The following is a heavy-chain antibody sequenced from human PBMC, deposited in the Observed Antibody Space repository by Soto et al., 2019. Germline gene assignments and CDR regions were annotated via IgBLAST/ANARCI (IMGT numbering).Heavy chain of an antibody. J-gene: IGHJ4*02. V-gene: IGHV4-4*07. CDR2: IYTSGST. D-gene: IGHD5-12*01. Sequence: SETLSLTCTVSGGSISDYYWSWIRQPAGKGLEWIGRIYTSGSTDYNPSLKSRVTISIDTSRNQFSLKVTSMTAADTAVYYCARERREEIHDGYDIDYWGQGTLVTVSS. CDR3: ARERREEIHDGYDIDY. CDR1: GGSISDYY.